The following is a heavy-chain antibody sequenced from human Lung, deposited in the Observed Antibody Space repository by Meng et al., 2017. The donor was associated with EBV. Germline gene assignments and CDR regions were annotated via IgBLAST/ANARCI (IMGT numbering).Heavy chain of an antibody. CDR2: INAYNGDT. CDR3: ARVEVGITSGDY. V-gene: IGHV1-18*01. CDR1: GYTFTNYV. J-gene: IGHJ4*02. D-gene: IGHD1-26*01. Sequence: QAQLVQSGGEVKKPGAPVKVSCKASGYTFTNYVITWVRQAPGQGLEWMGWINAYNGDTNYAQTLQGRVSMTTDTSTSTAYMELRSLRSDDTAVYYCARVEVGITSGDYWGQGTLGTVSS.